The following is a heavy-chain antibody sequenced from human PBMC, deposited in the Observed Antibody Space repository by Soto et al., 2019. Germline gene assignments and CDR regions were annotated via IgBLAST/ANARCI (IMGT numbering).Heavy chain of an antibody. CDR3: ARHVAGVVPAAIGFWFDP. CDR2: IYYSGST. CDR1: GGSISSSSYY. V-gene: IGHV4-39*01. Sequence: QLQLQESGPGLVKPSETLSLTCTVSGGSISSSSYYWGWIRQPPGKGLEWIGSIYYSGSTYYNPSLKSRVTISVDTSKNQFSLKLSSVTAADTAVYYCARHVAGVVPAAIGFWFDPWGQGTLVTVSS. D-gene: IGHD2-2*02. J-gene: IGHJ5*02.